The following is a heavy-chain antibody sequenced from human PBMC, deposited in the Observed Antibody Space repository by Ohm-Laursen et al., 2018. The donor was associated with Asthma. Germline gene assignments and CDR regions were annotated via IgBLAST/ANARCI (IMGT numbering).Heavy chain of an antibody. CDR2: LNTDGSGT. CDR3: ARARSGSSYDY. D-gene: IGHD1-26*01. CDR1: GFTFSSYW. Sequence: SLRLSCAASGFTFSSYWMHWVRQAPGKGPVWVSRLNTDGSGTWYADSVKGRFAISRDNAKNTLYLQMKSLRAEDTAVYYCARARSGSSYDYWGQGTLVTVSS. J-gene: IGHJ4*02. V-gene: IGHV3-74*01.